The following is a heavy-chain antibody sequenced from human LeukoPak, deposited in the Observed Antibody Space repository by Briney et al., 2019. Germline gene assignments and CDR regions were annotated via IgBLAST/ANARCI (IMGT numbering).Heavy chain of an antibody. J-gene: IGHJ5*02. CDR2: IKKGSAAT. D-gene: IGHD1-1*01. CDR1: GFTFRGYH. Sequence: GGSLRLSCAASGFTFRGYHMTWIRQAPGKGLEWISYIKKGSAATYYADSVTGRFVISRDDARNSLYLHLTNLRAEDTATYFCARIWSARDWFDPWGQGTQVVVSS. V-gene: IGHV3-11*01. CDR3: ARIWSARDWFDP.